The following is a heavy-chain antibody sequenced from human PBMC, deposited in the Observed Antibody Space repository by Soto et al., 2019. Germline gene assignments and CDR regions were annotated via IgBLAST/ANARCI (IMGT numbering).Heavy chain of an antibody. V-gene: IGHV3-11*01. CDR3: ARECSTSWYTPCYYYGMDV. D-gene: IGHD6-13*01. CDR1: GFTFSDYY. J-gene: IGHJ6*02. CDR2: ISSSGSTI. Sequence: GGSLRLSCAASGFTFSDYYMSRIRQAPGKGLEWVSYISSSGSTIYYADSVKGRFTISRDNAKNSLYLQMNSLRAEDTAVYYCARECSTSWYTPCYYYGMDVWGQGTTDPVSS.